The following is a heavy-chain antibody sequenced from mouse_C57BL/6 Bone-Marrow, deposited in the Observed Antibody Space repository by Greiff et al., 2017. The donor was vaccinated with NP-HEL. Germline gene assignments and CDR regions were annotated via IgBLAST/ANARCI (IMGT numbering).Heavy chain of an antibody. J-gene: IGHJ1*03. V-gene: IGHV2-5*01. CDR1: GFSLTSYG. CDR3: AKSYYGRGYFDV. D-gene: IGHD1-2*01. Sequence: VQGVESGPGLVQPSQSLSITCTVSGFSLTSYGVHWVRQSPGKGLEWLGVIWRGGSTDYNAAFMSRLSITKDNSKSQVFFKMNSLQADDTAIYYCAKSYYGRGYFDVWGTGTTVTVSS. CDR2: IWRGGST.